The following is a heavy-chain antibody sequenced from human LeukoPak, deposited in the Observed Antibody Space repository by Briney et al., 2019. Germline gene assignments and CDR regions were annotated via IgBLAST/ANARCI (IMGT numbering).Heavy chain of an antibody. CDR2: ISSSSSTI. D-gene: IGHD6-19*01. Sequence: GGSLRLSCAASGFTFSSYSMNWVRQAPGKGLEWVSYISSSSSTIYYADSVKGRFTISRDNAKNSLYLQMNSLRAEDTAVYYCVRENDSGWSGPFDYWGQGTLVTVSS. V-gene: IGHV3-48*01. CDR1: GFTFSSYS. CDR3: VRENDSGWSGPFDY. J-gene: IGHJ4*02.